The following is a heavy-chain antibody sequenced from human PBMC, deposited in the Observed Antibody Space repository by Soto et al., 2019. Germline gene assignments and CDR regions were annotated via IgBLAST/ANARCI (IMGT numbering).Heavy chain of an antibody. CDR2: ISGGGDRT. D-gene: IGHD2-2*01. Sequence: EVQLLESGGGLVQPGGSLRLSCVGSGFTFINYAMNWVRQTPGKGLEWVSGISGGGDRTFDADSVKGRFTISRDNSKNTVNLQMNSLRADATAVYYCARKVLGSTSRPDWWYFDLWGRGTLVTGSS. CDR3: ARKVLGSTSRPDWWYFDL. V-gene: IGHV3-23*01. J-gene: IGHJ2*01. CDR1: GFTFINYA.